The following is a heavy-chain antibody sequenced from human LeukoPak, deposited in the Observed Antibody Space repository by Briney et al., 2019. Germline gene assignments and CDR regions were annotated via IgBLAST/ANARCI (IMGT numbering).Heavy chain of an antibody. CDR2: IIYQTGSS. J-gene: IGHJ4*02. V-gene: IGHV4-38-2*02. CDR3: TRGGRAAAATIDF. Sequence: PSETLSLTCSVSGYSISRGYHWGWIRQSPGKGLEWIGSIIYQTGSSYHNPSLKSRVTMSVDTSKNQFSLRLGSVTAADTAVYYCTRGGRAAAATIDFWGQGTLVIVSS. D-gene: IGHD6-25*01. CDR1: GYSISRGYH.